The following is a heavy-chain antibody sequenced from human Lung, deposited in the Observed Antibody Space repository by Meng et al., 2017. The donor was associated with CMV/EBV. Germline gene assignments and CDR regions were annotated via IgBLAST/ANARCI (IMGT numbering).Heavy chain of an antibody. J-gene: IGHJ4*03. CDR1: GGSISGYY. D-gene: IGHD3-10*01. V-gene: IGHV4-59*01. CDR2: VYYNENTYYTGGT. CDR3: ARDPLVRGWGGYVDY. Sequence: SETLSLTCTVSGGSISGYYWTWIRQPPGKGLEWIGYVYYNENTYYTGGTNYNPSLKSRVTMSVDASQNQFSLKLSSVTAADTAVYYCARDPLVRGWGGYVDYWGQRTLVTFSS.